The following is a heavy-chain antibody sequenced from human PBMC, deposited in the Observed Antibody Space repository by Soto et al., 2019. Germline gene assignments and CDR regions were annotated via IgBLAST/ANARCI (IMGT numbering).Heavy chain of an antibody. D-gene: IGHD4-4*01. J-gene: IGHJ6*02. CDR2: IYTGDSDT. Sequence: PGPSVKISCLGSGYNSTRYGIGWVLLMPGKGLTWMGIIYTGDSDTRYSPSFQGQVTISVDKSISTAYLQWSSLKASDTAMYYCARRDDYSMYYGMDVWDQGTTVTVSS. V-gene: IGHV5-51*01. CDR1: GYNSTRYG. CDR3: ARRDDYSMYYGMDV.